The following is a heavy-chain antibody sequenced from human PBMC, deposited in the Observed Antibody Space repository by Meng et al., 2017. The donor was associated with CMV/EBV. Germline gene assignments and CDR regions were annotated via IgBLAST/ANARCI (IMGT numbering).Heavy chain of an antibody. CDR1: GFRFSSYG. Sequence: ATSGFRFSSYGMHWVRQAPGRGLEWVAVIWYDGSNKYYADSVKGRFTISRDNSKNTLYLQMNSLRAEDTAIYYCAKDLAVGATHYFDYWGQGTLVTV. D-gene: IGHD1-26*01. J-gene: IGHJ4*02. V-gene: IGHV3-33*06. CDR2: IWYDGSNK. CDR3: AKDLAVGATHYFDY.